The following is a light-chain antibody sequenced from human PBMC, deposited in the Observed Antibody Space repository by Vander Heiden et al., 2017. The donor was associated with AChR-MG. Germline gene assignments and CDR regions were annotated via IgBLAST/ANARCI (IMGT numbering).Light chain of an antibody. CDR3: QQYDNSIT. V-gene: IGKV3-20*01. Sequence: ENVLTQSPGTLSLSPGERATLSCRASQSVNSSYFAWYQQKPGQAPRLLIFGATSRATGIPDRFSGSGSGTDFTLTISRLETEDFAVYFCQQYDNSITFGGGTKVEIK. J-gene: IGKJ4*01. CDR2: GAT. CDR1: QSVNSSY.